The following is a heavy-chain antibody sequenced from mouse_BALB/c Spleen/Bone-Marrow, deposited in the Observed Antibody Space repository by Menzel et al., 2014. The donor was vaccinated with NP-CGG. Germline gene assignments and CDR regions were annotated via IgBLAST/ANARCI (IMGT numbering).Heavy chain of an antibody. CDR2: INSYGGST. V-gene: IGHV5-6-3*01. J-gene: IGHJ3*01. CDR1: GFTFSSYG. CDR3: ARDPGFAY. Sequence: EVKLVESGGGLVQPGGSLKLSCAASGFTFSSYGMSWVRQTPDKRLELVATINSYGGSTYYPDSVKGRFTISRDNAKNTLDLQMSSLKSEDTAMYFCARDPGFAYWGQGTLVTVSA.